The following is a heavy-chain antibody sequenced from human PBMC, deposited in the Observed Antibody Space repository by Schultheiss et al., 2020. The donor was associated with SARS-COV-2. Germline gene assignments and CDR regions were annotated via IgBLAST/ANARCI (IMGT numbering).Heavy chain of an antibody. D-gene: IGHD3-3*01. CDR3: ARAYLSITIFGVPSRWFDP. V-gene: IGHV4-30-4*08. CDR1: GGSISSGGYY. J-gene: IGHJ5*02. CDR2: IYYSGST. Sequence: SETLSLTCTVSGGSISSGGYYWSWIRQPPGKGLEWIGYIYYSGSTNYNPSLKSRVTISVDTSKNQFSLKLSSVTAADTAVYYCARAYLSITIFGVPSRWFDPWGQGTLVTVSS.